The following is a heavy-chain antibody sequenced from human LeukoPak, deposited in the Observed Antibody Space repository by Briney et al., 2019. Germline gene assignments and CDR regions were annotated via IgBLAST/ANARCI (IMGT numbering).Heavy chain of an antibody. D-gene: IGHD1-26*01. CDR1: GGTFSSYA. Sequence: GASVKVSCKASGGTFSSYAISWVRQAPGQGLEWMGGIIPIFGTANDAQKFQSRVTITADKSTSTAYMELNSLRSEDTAVYYCARDPYSGSYGNYYYYFMDVWGKGTTVTVSS. CDR2: IIPIFGTA. V-gene: IGHV1-69*06. CDR3: ARDPYSGSYGNYYYYFMDV. J-gene: IGHJ6*03.